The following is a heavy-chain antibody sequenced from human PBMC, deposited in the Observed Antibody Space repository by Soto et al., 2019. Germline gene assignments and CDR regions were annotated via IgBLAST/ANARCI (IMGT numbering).Heavy chain of an antibody. CDR1: GGTFSSYA. Sequence: GASVKVSCKASGGTFSSYAISWVRQAPGQGLEWMGWISAYNGNTNYAQKLQGRVTMTTDTSTSTAYMELRSLRSDDTAVYYCARDPLFLSAAAGTGTAMVEADDLWGRGTLVTVSS. D-gene: IGHD6-13*01. CDR3: ARDPLFLSAAAGTGTAMVEADDL. J-gene: IGHJ2*01. CDR2: ISAYNGNT. V-gene: IGHV1-18*01.